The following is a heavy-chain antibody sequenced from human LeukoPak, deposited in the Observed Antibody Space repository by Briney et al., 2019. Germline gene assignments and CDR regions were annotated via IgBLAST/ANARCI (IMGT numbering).Heavy chain of an antibody. CDR3: ARGGASSSWSPLDY. J-gene: IGHJ4*02. CDR2: IYYSGST. D-gene: IGHD6-13*01. CDR1: GGSISSYY. V-gene: IGHV4-59*01. Sequence: SETLSLTCTVSGGSISSYYWSWIRQPPGKGLEWIGYIYYSGSTNYNPSLKSRVTISVDTSKNQFSLKLSSVTAADTAVYYCARGGASSSWSPLDYWGQGTLVTVSS.